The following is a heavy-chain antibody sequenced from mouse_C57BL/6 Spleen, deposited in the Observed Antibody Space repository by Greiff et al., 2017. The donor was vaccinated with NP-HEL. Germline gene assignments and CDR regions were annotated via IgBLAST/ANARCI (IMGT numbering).Heavy chain of an antibody. V-gene: IGHV6-6*01. Sequence: EVKLMESGGGLVQPGGSMKLSCAASGFTFSDAWMDWVRQSPEKGLEWVAEISNKANNHATYYAASVKGRFTITRADYKSRVYLQMSSLIAEDTGIYYCTRYMSYYAMDYWGQGTSVTVSS. CDR1: GFTFSDAW. CDR3: TRYMSYYAMDY. CDR2: ISNKANNHAT. D-gene: IGHD1-3*01. J-gene: IGHJ4*01.